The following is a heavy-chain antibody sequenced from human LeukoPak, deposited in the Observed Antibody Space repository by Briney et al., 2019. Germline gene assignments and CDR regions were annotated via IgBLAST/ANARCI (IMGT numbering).Heavy chain of an antibody. V-gene: IGHV3-53*01. J-gene: IGHJ3*02. D-gene: IGHD3-22*01. CDR1: GFTVSSNS. CDR2: IYSDNT. CDR3: ARDHHRRYYDDQARDTFDI. Sequence: PGGSLRLSCTVSGFTVSSNSMSWVRQAPGKGLEWVSFIYSDNTHYSDSVKGRFTISRDNARNSLYLQMNSLRAEDTAVYYCARDHHRRYYDDQARDTFDIWGQGTMVTVSS.